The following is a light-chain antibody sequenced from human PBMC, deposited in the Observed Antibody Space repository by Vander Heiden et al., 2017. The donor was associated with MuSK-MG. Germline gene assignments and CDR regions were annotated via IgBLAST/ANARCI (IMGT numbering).Light chain of an antibody. CDR2: GAS. CDR3: QQCHSSPLT. J-gene: IGKJ4*01. V-gene: IGKV1-39*01. CDR1: QSISSS. Sequence: DIQMTQSPSSLSASVGDRVTITCRASQSISSSLNWYQQKPGKAPNLLIYGASSLQSWVPFRFSGSGSGTDFTLTITRLQPDDFATYYCQQCHSSPLTFGGGTKVEI.